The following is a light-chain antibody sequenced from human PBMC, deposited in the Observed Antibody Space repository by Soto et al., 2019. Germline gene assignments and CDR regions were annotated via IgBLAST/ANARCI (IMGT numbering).Light chain of an antibody. CDR3: QQYGISPT. CDR1: HSVSSNY. Sequence: EIVLTQSPGTLSLSPGERATLSCRSSHSVSSNYLAWCQQKPGQAPRLLIYDASSRATGIPDRFSGSGSGTDFTLTISRLEPVDFAVYYCQQYGISPTFGQGTKAEIK. V-gene: IGKV3-20*01. J-gene: IGKJ1*01. CDR2: DAS.